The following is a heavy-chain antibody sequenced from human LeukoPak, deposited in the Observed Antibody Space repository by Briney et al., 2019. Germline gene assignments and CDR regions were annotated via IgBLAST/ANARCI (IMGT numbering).Heavy chain of an antibody. CDR2: IYYSGST. J-gene: IGHJ6*03. CDR1: GGSISSYY. V-gene: IGHV4-59*01. Sequence: SETLSLTCTVSGGSISSYYWSWIRQPPGRGLEWIGYIYYSGSTNYNPSLKSRVTISVDTSKNQFSLKLSSVTAADTAVYYCARGPGNWNDNYYYYMDVWGKGTTVTVSS. CDR3: ARGPGNWNDNYYYYMDV. D-gene: IGHD1-1*01.